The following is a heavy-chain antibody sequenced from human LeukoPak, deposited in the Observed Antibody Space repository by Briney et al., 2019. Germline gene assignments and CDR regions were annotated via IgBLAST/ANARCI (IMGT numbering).Heavy chain of an antibody. V-gene: IGHV1-18*01. CDR2: ISAYNGNT. D-gene: IGHD3-10*01. CDR1: GYTFTSYG. J-gene: IGHJ5*02. CDR3: AREGVTMVRGASPNNWFDP. Sequence: ASVKVSCKASGYTFTSYGISWVRQAPGQGLEWMGWISAYNGNTNYAQKFQGRVTMTRDTSTSTVYMELSSLRSEDTAVYYCAREGVTMVRGASPNNWFDPWGQGTLVTVSS.